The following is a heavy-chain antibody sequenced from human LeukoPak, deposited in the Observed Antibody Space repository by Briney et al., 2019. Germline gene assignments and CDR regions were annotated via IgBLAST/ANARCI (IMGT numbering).Heavy chain of an antibody. CDR1: GFTFSSYA. CDR2: ISYDGSNK. D-gene: IGHD4-11*01. CDR3: ARVSLQNWFDP. Sequence: GGSLRLSCAASGFTFSSYAMHWVRQAPGKGLEWVAVISYDGSNKYYADSVKGRFTISRDNSKNTLYLQMNSLRAEDTAVYYCARVSLQNWFDPWGQGTLVTVSS. J-gene: IGHJ5*02. V-gene: IGHV3-30*04.